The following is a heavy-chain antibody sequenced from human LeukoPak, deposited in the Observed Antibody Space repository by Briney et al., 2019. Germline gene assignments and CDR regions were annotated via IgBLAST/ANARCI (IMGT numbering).Heavy chain of an antibody. CDR2: ISSNGNYI. CDR3: AREYSYGYLDY. D-gene: IGHD5-18*01. J-gene: IGHJ4*02. CDR1: GFTFNTYA. Sequence: PGGSLRLSCAASGFTFNTYAKNWVRQAPGKGLEGISSISSNGNYIYYADSMKGRFTVSRDNANNALYVQMSSLRAEDSPVYNCAREYSYGYLDYWRQGTLVTVRS. V-gene: IGHV3-21*01.